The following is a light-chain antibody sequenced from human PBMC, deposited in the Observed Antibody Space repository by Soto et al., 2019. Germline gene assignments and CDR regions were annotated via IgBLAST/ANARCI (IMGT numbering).Light chain of an antibody. V-gene: IGLV1-44*01. CDR1: SSNLGSNN. Sequence: QSVLTQPPSASGTPGQRVTISCSGSSSNLGSNNVNWYQQLPGTAPKLLIESNNQRPSGVPDRFSGSRSGTSASLAISGLQSEDEADYFCGAWDDSLDGWVFGGGTKLTVL. CDR3: GAWDDSLDGWV. J-gene: IGLJ3*02. CDR2: SNN.